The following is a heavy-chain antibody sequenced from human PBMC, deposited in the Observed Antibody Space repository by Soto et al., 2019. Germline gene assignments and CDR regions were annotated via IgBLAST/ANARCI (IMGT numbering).Heavy chain of an antibody. V-gene: IGHV4-59*01. Sequence: PSETLTLTCNVSGSSISSYYWSWIRQPPGKGLEWIGYVYYTGRTLYNPSLKSRVTISVDMSKKEFSLRLSSVIAADTAVYYCARTRMIESWIDSWGQGTPVTVSS. CDR2: VYYTGRT. CDR1: GSSISSYY. D-gene: IGHD3-16*01. CDR3: ARTRMIESWIDS. J-gene: IGHJ4*02.